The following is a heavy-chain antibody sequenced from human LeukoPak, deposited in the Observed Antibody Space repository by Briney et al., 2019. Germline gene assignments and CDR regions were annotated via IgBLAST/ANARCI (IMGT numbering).Heavy chain of an antibody. Sequence: GSLRLSCAASGFTFSNYWMHWVRPAPGKGLVWVSRIDSDGSSTSYADSVKGRFTISGDNAKNTLYLQMNSLRAEDTAVYYCARGRPPGSTNRGYYYYGMDVWGQGTTVTVSS. V-gene: IGHV3-74*01. CDR3: ARGRPPGSTNRGYYYYGMDV. CDR1: GFTFSNYW. D-gene: IGHD2-2*01. CDR2: IDSDGSST. J-gene: IGHJ6*02.